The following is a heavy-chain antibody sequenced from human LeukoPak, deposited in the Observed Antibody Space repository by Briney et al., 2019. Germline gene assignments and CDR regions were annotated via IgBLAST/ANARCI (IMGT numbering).Heavy chain of an antibody. CDR1: GGSFSGYY. V-gene: IGHV4-34*01. Sequence: RASETLSLTCAVYGGSFSGYYWSWIRQPPGKGLEWIGEINHSGSTNYNPSLKSRVTISVDTSKNHFSLKLSSVTAADTAVYYCAGYYDSSGPPDYWGQGTLVTVSS. CDR3: AGYYDSSGPPDY. D-gene: IGHD3-22*01. CDR2: INHSGST. J-gene: IGHJ4*02.